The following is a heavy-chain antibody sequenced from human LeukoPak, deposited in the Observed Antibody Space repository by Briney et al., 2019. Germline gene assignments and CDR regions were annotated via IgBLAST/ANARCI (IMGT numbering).Heavy chain of an antibody. CDR1: GFTFSTFG. Sequence: GGSLRLSCAASGFTFSTFGMNWVRQAPDKGLEWVAFIQYDDSIEYYADSVKGRFTISGDNSKNTLYLQMNSLRGDDTAVYYCAKDQGVVGSYDYWGHGTLVTVSS. V-gene: IGHV3-30*02. J-gene: IGHJ4*01. CDR3: AKDQGVVGSYDY. CDR2: IQYDDSIE. D-gene: IGHD3-10*01.